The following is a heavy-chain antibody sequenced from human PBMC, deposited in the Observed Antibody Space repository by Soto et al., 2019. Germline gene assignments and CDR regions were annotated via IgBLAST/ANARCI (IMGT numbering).Heavy chain of an antibody. Sequence: VQLVESGGGLVKPGGSLRLSCAASGFTFSNAWMSWVRQAPGKGLEWVAVISYDGSNKYYADSVKGRFTISRDNSKNTLYLQMNSLRAEDTAVYYCAKDFSTVTTGMDVWGQGTTVTVSS. CDR1: GFTFSNAW. D-gene: IGHD4-17*01. CDR2: ISYDGSNK. V-gene: IGHV3-30*18. CDR3: AKDFSTVTTGMDV. J-gene: IGHJ6*02.